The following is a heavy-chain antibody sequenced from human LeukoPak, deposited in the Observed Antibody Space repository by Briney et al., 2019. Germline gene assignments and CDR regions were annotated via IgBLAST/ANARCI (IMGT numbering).Heavy chain of an antibody. Sequence: ASVKVSCKASGYTFTGYYMHWVRQAPGQGLEWMGWINPNSGGTNYAQKFQGRVTMTRDTSISTACMELSRLRSDDTAVYYCARGAYSSGWYEGELDYWGQGTLVTVSS. J-gene: IGHJ4*02. CDR2: INPNSGGT. CDR3: ARGAYSSGWYEGELDY. D-gene: IGHD6-19*01. V-gene: IGHV1-2*02. CDR1: GYTFTGYY.